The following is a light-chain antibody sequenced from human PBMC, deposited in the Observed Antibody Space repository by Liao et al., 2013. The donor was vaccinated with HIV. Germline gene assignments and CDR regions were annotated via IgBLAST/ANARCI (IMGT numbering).Light chain of an antibody. J-gene: IGLJ1*01. CDR2: SNT. V-gene: IGLV3-21*01. CDR3: QAWDSSTYV. Sequence: SYELTQPPSVSVAPGKTARITCGGTNIGTKAVHWYQKKPGQGPVLVIFSNTDRPSGIPERFSGSNSGNTATLTIGRVEAGDEADYYCQAWDSSTYVFGTGTKVTVL. CDR1: NIGTKA.